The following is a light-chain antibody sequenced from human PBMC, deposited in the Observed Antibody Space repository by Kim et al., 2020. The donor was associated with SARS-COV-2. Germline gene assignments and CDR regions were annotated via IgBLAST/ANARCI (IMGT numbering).Light chain of an antibody. CDR3: QEYDTSLPAWT. Sequence: EIVLTQSPGTLSLSPGERATLSCRASQTISSSYLGWYQRKPGQAPRLLIYGASSRATGVPDRFGGSGSGTDFTLTISRLEPEDFAVYYCQEYDTSLPAWTFGQGTKVDIK. J-gene: IGKJ1*01. CDR2: GAS. V-gene: IGKV3-20*01. CDR1: QTISSSY.